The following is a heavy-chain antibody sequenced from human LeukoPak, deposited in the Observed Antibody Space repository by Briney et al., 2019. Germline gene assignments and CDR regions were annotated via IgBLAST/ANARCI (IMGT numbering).Heavy chain of an antibody. CDR1: GFXFSSYD. V-gene: IGHV3-33*01. CDR3: ARDKQWLVPWFDP. Sequence: GGSLRLSCAASGFXFSSYDMHWVRQAPGKGLEWVAVIWYDGSNKYYADSVKGRFTISRDNSKNTLYLQMNSLRAEDTAVYYCARDKQWLVPWFDPWGQGTLVTVSS. CDR2: IWYDGSNK. J-gene: IGHJ5*02. D-gene: IGHD6-19*01.